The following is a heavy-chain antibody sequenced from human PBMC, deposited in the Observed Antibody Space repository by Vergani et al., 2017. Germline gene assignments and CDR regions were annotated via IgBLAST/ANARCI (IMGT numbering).Heavy chain of an antibody. J-gene: IGHJ1*01. D-gene: IGHD3-22*01. Sequence: QVQLVQSGAEVKKPGSSVKVSCKASGGTFSSYAISWVRQAPGQGLEWMGGIIPIFGTANYAQKFQGRVTITADESTSTAYMALSSLRSEDTAVYYCAGGYYYYDSSGYSAEYFQHWGQGTLVTVSS. CDR2: IIPIFGTA. CDR1: GGTFSSYA. CDR3: AGGYYYYDSSGYSAEYFQH. V-gene: IGHV1-69*01.